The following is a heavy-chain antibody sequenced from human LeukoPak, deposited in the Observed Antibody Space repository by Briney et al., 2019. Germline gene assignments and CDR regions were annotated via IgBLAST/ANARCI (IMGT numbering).Heavy chain of an antibody. CDR2: IYYSGST. D-gene: IGHD1-26*01. V-gene: IGHV4-61*05. CDR3: ARAAYSGSYHSDY. J-gene: IGHJ4*02. Sequence: SETLSLTCTVSGGSISSSSYYWGWIRQPPGKGLEWIGYIYYSGSTNYNPSLKSRVTISVDTSKNQFSLKLSSVTAADTAVYYCARAAYSGSYHSDYWGQGTLVTVSS. CDR1: GGSISSSSYY.